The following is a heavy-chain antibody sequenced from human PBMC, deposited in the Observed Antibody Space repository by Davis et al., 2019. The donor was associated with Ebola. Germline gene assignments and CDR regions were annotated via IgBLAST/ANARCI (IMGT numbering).Heavy chain of an antibody. CDR1: GFTFSSYW. CDR2: IKQDGSEK. Sequence: GESLKISCAASGFTFSSYWMSWVRQAPGKGLEWVANIKQDGSEKYYVDSLKGRFTISRDNAKNSLYLQMNSLRAEDTAVYYCERARWLRTTHYYSDYWGQGTLVTVSS. CDR3: ERARWLRTTHYYSDY. D-gene: IGHD5-12*01. J-gene: IGHJ4*02. V-gene: IGHV3-7*01.